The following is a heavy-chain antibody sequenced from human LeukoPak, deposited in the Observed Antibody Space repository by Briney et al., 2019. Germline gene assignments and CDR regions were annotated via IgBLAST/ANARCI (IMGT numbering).Heavy chain of an antibody. CDR1: GYTFTAYY. D-gene: IGHD3-22*01. V-gene: IGHV1-2*02. CDR3: ATSSSGFYSYFDH. J-gene: IGHJ4*02. CDR2: INPNSGGT. Sequence: ASVKVSCKASGYTFTAYYIHWVRQAPGQGLEWMGWINPNSGGTNYAQKFQGRVTMTRDTSSSTAYMELSRLRSHDSAVYYCATSSSGFYSYFDHWGQETLVTVSS.